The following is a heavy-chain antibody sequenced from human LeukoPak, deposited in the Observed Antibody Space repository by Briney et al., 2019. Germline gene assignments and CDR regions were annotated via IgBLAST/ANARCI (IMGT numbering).Heavy chain of an antibody. CDR1: GGSFSGYY. J-gene: IGHJ4*02. CDR2: INHSGST. V-gene: IGHV4-34*01. CDR3: ASRRYYCGSGSPTDY. D-gene: IGHD3-10*01. Sequence: SETLSLTCAVYGGSFSGYYWSWIRQPPGKGLEWIGEINHSGSTNYNPSLKSRVTISVDTSKNQFSLKLSSVTAADTAVYYCASRRYYCGSGSPTDYWGQGTLVTVSS.